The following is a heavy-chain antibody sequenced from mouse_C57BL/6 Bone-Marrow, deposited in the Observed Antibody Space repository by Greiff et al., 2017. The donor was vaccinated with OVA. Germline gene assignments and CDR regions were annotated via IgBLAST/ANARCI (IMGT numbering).Heavy chain of an antibody. V-gene: IGHV1-39*01. CDR2: INPNYGTT. CDR3: ATAQAAYYAMDY. D-gene: IGHD3-2*02. J-gene: IGHJ4*01. CDR1: GYSFTDYN. Sequence: EVHLVESGPELVKPGASVKISCKASGYSFTDYNMNWVKQSNGKSLEWIGVINPNYGTTSYNQNFKGKATLTVDQSSSTAYMQLNSLTSEDSAVYYCATAQAAYYAMDYWGQGTSVTVSS.